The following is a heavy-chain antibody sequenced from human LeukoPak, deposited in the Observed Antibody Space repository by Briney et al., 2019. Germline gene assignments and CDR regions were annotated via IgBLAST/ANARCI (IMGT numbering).Heavy chain of an antibody. D-gene: IGHD6-13*01. CDR1: GFTFSSYA. Sequence: PGGSLRLSCAASGFTFSSYAMHWVRQAPGKGLEYVSAISSNGGSTYYANSVKGRFTISRDNSKNTLYLQMGSLRAEGMAVYYCAKGKGIAAAGGDYWGQGTLVTVSS. J-gene: IGHJ4*02. V-gene: IGHV3-64*01. CDR3: AKGKGIAAAGGDY. CDR2: ISSNGGST.